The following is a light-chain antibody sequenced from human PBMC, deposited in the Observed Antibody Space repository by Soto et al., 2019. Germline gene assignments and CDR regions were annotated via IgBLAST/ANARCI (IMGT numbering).Light chain of an antibody. J-gene: IGKJ3*01. Sequence: EIVMTQSPATLSVSPGERATLSCRASQSVSSNHLAWYQQKPGQAPRLLIYGASSRATGIPNRFSGSGSGTDFTLTISRLEPEDFAVYYCQQYRTFGPGTKVDIK. CDR2: GAS. V-gene: IGKV3-20*01. CDR3: QQYRT. CDR1: QSVSSNH.